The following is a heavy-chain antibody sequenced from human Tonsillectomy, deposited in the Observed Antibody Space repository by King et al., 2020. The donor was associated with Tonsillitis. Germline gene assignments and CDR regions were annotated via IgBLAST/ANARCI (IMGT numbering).Heavy chain of an antibody. CDR2: MIPNSGNT. CDR1: GYSFTSYE. V-gene: IGHV1-8*01. Sequence: VQLVESGAEVKKPGASVKVSCTASGYSFTSYEINWVRQAAGQGLEWMGRMIPNSGNTDYAQKFQGRVTMTRDTSISTVYMELSSLRSEDTAMYYCARGFNYGGNLPFDYWGQGTLVTVSS. D-gene: IGHD4-23*01. J-gene: IGHJ4*02. CDR3: ARGFNYGGNLPFDY.